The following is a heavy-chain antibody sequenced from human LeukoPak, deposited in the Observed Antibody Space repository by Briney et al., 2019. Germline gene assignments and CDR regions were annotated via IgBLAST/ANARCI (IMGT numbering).Heavy chain of an antibody. CDR2: ISGSGGST. CDR1: GFTFSSYA. V-gene: IGHV3-23*01. J-gene: IGHJ6*02. Sequence: GGSLRLSCAASGFTFSSYAMSWVRQAPGKGLEWVSAISGSGGSTYYADSVKGRFTISRDNSKNTLYLQMNSLRAEDTAVYYCATRSTYYGSSGPPITGYYGMDVWGQGTTVTVSS. D-gene: IGHD3-22*01. CDR3: ATRSTYYGSSGPPITGYYGMDV.